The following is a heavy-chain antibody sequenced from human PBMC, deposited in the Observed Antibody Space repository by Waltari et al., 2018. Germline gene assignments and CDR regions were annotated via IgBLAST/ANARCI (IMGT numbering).Heavy chain of an antibody. CDR2: IIPILGIA. J-gene: IGHJ4*02. D-gene: IGHD3-22*01. CDR3: ASPPYYYDSSGYYSFDY. CDR1: GGTFSSYA. V-gene: IGHV1-69*04. Sequence: QVQLVQSGAEVKKPGSSVKVSCKASGGTFSSYAISWVRQAPGQGLEWMGGIIPILGIANYEQKVQGRVTITADESTSTAYMELSSLRSEDTAVYYCASPPYYYDSSGYYSFDYWGQGTLVTVSS.